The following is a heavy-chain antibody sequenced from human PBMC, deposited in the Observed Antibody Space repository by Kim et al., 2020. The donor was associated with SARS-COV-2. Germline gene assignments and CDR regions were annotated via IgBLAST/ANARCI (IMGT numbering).Heavy chain of an antibody. CDR2: IVVESGNK. CDR3: AAVVARSRGYYFCY. Sequence: SVKVSCKASGFTFTSSNVLWVRQARGQRFEWMGWIVVESGNKTYAPKFQDRLTISRDISTGTAFMELRSLTSEDQAVFFCAAVVARSRGYYFCYWGQGTHVSVSA. CDR1: GFTFTSSN. V-gene: IGHV1-58*01. D-gene: IGHD2-15*01. J-gene: IGHJ4*02.